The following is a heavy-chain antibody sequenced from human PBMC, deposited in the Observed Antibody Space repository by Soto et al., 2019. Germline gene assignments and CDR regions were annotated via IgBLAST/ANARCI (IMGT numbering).Heavy chain of an antibody. CDR1: GYTFTGYY. CDR2: INPNSGGT. CDR3: ARARYYDSSGYYHEPWYYFDY. D-gene: IGHD3-22*01. Sequence: GASVKVSCKASGYTFTGYYMHWVRQAPGQGLEWMGWINPNSGGTNYAQKFQGRVTMTRDTSISTAYMELSRLRSDDTAVYYCARARYYDSSGYYHEPWYYFDYWGQGTLVTVS. J-gene: IGHJ4*02. V-gene: IGHV1-2*02.